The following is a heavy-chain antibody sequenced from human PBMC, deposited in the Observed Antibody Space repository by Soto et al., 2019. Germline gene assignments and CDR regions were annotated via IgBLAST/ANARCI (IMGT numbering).Heavy chain of an antibody. J-gene: IGHJ6*02. Sequence: SETLSLTCAVYGGSFSDYASTWIRQYPGKGLEWIGEISHSGSTSYNPSLKSRVTISLDTSKNQFSLSLKSVTAADTAVYYCASDYSGYSADPEYYGVEVWGQGTTVTVSS. CDR1: GGSFSDYA. D-gene: IGHD3-22*01. V-gene: IGHV4-34*01. CDR3: ASDYSGYSADPEYYGVEV. CDR2: ISHSGST.